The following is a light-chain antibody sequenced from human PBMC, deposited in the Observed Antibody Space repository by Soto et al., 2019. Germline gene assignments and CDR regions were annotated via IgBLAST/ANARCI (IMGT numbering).Light chain of an antibody. CDR1: QSVSSSY. V-gene: IGKV3-20*01. CDR3: QQYNNWPIT. J-gene: IGKJ5*01. Sequence: EIVLTQSPGTLSLSPGERATLSCRASQSVSSSYLAWYQQKPGQAPRLLISGASSRATGIPDRFSGSGSGTDFTLTISRLEPEDFAVYYCQQYNNWPITFGQGTRLEIK. CDR2: GAS.